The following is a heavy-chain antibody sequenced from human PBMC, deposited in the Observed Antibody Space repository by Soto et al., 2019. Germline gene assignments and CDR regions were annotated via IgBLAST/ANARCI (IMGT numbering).Heavy chain of an antibody. D-gene: IGHD3-22*01. Sequence: QVVLQESGPGLVKPSETLSLTCSVSGRSITSYYWSWVRQPPGNGLERIGYIYDNGITSQNPPLKSRLTIPADTSQNQFSLKLTSVTGADTAVYYCARTYDSNGYANEFDSWGQGILVTVTS. CDR1: GRSITSYY. CDR2: IYDNGIT. J-gene: IGHJ4*02. CDR3: ARTYDSNGYANEFDS. V-gene: IGHV4-59*12.